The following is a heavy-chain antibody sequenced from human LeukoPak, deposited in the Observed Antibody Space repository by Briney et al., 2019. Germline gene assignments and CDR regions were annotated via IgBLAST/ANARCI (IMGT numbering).Heavy chain of an antibody. CDR2: IYGSGRT. CDR1: GVSINSHY. J-gene: IGHJ4*02. CDR3: VVSPSQDFFDY. V-gene: IGHV4-4*09. Sequence: PSETLSLTCTVSGVSINSHYLNWLRQPPGKGLEWIGYIYGSGRTNYNPSHKSRVTMSVDTSKSQFSLRLSSVTAADTAVYYCVVSPSQDFFDYWGQGPLVTVSS.